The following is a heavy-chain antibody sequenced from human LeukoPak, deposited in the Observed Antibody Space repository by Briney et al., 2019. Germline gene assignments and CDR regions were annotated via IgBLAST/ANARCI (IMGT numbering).Heavy chain of an antibody. V-gene: IGHV3-48*03. CDR3: ARGAGYSSSFPINWFDP. D-gene: IGHD6-13*01. CDR2: ITGSGDTI. Sequence: GGSLRLSCAASAITFSTYEMNWVRQAPGKGLEWVSYITGSGDTINYADSVKGRFTISRDNAKNSLYLQMNSLRAEDTAVYYCARGAGYSSSFPINWFDPWGQGTLVTVSS. J-gene: IGHJ5*02. CDR1: AITFSTYE.